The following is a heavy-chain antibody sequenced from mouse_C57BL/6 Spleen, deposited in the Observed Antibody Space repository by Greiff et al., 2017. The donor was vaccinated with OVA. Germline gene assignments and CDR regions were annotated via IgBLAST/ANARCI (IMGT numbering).Heavy chain of an antibody. V-gene: IGHV7-3*01. J-gene: IGHJ4*01. CDR2: IRNKANGYTT. CDR3: ASGGSYAMDY. Sequence: EVKLMESGGGLVQPGGSLSLSCAASGFTFTDYYMSWVRQPPGKALEWLGFIRNKANGYTTEYSASVKGRFTISRDNSQSILYLQMNALRAEDSATYYCASGGSYAMDYWGQGTSVTVSS. CDR1: GFTFTDYY.